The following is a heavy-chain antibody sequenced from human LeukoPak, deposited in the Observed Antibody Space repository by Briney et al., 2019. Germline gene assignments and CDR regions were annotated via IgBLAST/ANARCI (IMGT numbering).Heavy chain of an antibody. V-gene: IGHV6-1*01. CDR3: VRGPSGYHNT. CDR1: GDSISSNNAA. CDR2: TYYRSKWYN. J-gene: IGHJ4*02. D-gene: IGHD5-12*01. Sequence: SQTLSLTCAISGDSISSNNAAWNWIRQSPSKGLEWLGRTYYRSKWYNDYAVSVKSRILIKSDTSKNQFSLQLNSVTPEDTAVYYCVRGPSGYHNTGGQGTLVTVSS.